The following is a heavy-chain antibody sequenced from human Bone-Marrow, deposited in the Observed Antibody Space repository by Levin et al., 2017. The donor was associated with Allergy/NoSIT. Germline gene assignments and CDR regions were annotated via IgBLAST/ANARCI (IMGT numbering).Heavy chain of an antibody. CDR3: ARRGDYGRSFDY. J-gene: IGHJ4*02. CDR2: IYYSGST. D-gene: IGHD2-21*02. V-gene: IGHV4-39*01. Sequence: RASETLSLTCTVSSGSISSGTYYWGWIRQPPGKGLEWIGSIYYSGSTFYNPSLKSRVTISVDTSKNQFSLKLSSVTAADTAVYYCARRGDYGRSFDYWGQGTLVTVSS. CDR1: SGSISSGTYY.